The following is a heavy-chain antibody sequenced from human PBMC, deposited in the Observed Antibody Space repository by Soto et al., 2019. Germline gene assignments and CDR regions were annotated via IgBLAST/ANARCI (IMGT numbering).Heavy chain of an antibody. V-gene: IGHV3-74*01. CDR2: IHSDGSST. D-gene: IGHD2-21*02. CDR1: GFTFSYYW. J-gene: IGHJ3*01. Sequence: EVQLVESEGGLVQPGGSLRLSSAASGFTFSYYWMHWVRQAPGQGLVWVSRIHSDGSSTTYADSVKGRFTISRDSAKNTLYLQMNSLRAEDTAVYYCARGDRGAFDLWGQGTMVTVSS. CDR3: ARGDRGAFDL.